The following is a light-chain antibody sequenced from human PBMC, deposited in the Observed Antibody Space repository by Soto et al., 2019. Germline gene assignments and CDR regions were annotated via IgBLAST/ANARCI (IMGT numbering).Light chain of an antibody. CDR3: QQYNSWVS. V-gene: IGKV3-15*01. CDR2: GAS. J-gene: IGKJ1*01. Sequence: EIVMTQSPATLAVSPLERATLSCRASQSVSSNLAWYQQKPGQAPRLLIYGASTRATGITARFSGSGSGTEFTLTISSLQSEDFAVYYCQQYNSWVSFGQGTKV. CDR1: QSVSSN.